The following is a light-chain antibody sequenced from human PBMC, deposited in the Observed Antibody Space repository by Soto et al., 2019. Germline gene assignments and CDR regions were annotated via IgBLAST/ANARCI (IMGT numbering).Light chain of an antibody. CDR3: QQFATSPLT. CDR1: QSLSSSY. Sequence: ENVLPRSPGTLSLSLGEGGTLSWRGSQSLSSSYLAWYQQKPGQAPRLLIYGASSRATGIPDRFSGSGSGTDFTLTISRLEPEDFAVYYCQQFATSPLTFGGGTKVDIK. V-gene: IGKV3-20*01. CDR2: GAS. J-gene: IGKJ4*01.